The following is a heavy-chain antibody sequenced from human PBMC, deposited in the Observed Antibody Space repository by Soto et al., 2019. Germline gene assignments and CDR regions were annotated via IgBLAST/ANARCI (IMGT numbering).Heavy chain of an antibody. CDR2: IYSGGST. D-gene: IGHD1-1*01. J-gene: IGHJ6*03. Sequence: GGSLRLSCAASGFTVSSNYMSWVRQAPVKGLEWVSVIYSGGSTYYADSVKGRFTISRHNSKNTLYLQMNSLRAEDTAVYYCARDRRDRTPYYYYMDVWGKGTTVTVS. CDR3: ARDRRDRTPYYYYMDV. CDR1: GFTVSSNY. V-gene: IGHV3-53*04.